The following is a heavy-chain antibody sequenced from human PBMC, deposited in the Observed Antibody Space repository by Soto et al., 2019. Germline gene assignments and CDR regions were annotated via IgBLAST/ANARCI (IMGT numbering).Heavy chain of an antibody. V-gene: IGHV1-58*01. Sequence: SVTVSWQASGFTFTNSALQWVRQARGQRLEWIGWIGSGSGNTNYAQKFQGRVTITTDISTSTAYMELSSLRSDDTAVYYCAREGVAPYYYYGMDVWGQGTPVTVSS. CDR3: AREGVAPYYYYGMDV. CDR2: IGSGSGNT. CDR1: GFTFTNSA. D-gene: IGHD5-12*01. J-gene: IGHJ6*02.